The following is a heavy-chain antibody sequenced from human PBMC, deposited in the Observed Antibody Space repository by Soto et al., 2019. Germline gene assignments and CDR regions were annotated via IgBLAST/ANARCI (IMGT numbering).Heavy chain of an antibody. CDR3: ARVSCSSTSGYIRYYYYMDV. J-gene: IGHJ6*03. D-gene: IGHD2-2*02. V-gene: IGHV3-48*01. CDR2: ISSSSSTI. Sequence: EVQLVESGGGLVQPGGSLRLSCAASGFTFSSYSMNWVRQAPGKGLEWVSYISSSSSTIYYEDSVKGRFTISRDNAKNSPYLQMNSLRAEDTAVYYCARVSCSSTSGYIRYYYYMDVWGKGTTVTVSS. CDR1: GFTFSSYS.